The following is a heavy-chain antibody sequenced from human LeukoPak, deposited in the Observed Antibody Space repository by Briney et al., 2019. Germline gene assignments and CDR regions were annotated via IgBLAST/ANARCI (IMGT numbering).Heavy chain of an antibody. V-gene: IGHV3-21*01. CDR3: TSDASTSWRSDH. J-gene: IGHJ4*02. Sequence: GGSLRLSCAASGFTFSSYSMNWVRQAPGKGLEWVSSISSGSSYIYYADSVKGRFTIPRDNAKNSLFLQMNSLRAEDTAVYYCTSDASTSWRSDHWGQGTLVTVSS. CDR2: ISSGSSYI. CDR1: GFTFSSYS. D-gene: IGHD5/OR15-5a*01.